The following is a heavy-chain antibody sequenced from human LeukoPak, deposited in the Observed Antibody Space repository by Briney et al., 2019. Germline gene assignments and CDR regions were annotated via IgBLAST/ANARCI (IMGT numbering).Heavy chain of an antibody. J-gene: IGHJ4*02. D-gene: IGHD2-8*01. CDR2: IIPLLGTS. CDR3: AGDGGGDVFNGFFEY. V-gene: IGHV1-69*04. CDR1: GGTFSRFG. Sequence: GSSVKVSCKASGGTFSRFGVSWVRQAPGPGPEWMGRIIPLLGTSDYAQKFQGRVTISADTSTNTAYMALHTLTSADTAIYFCAGDGGGDVFNGFFEYWGQGSLVTVSS.